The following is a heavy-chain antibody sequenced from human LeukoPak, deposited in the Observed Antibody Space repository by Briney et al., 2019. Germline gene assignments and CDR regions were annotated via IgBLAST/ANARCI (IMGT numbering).Heavy chain of an antibody. CDR1: GGSISSYY. Sequence: SETLSLTCTVSGGSISSYYWSWVRQPPGKGLEWVGYIYYSGSTNYNPSLKRRVTISVDTSKNQFSLKLSSVTAADTAVYYCARAITILGVVNYYYYGMDVWGQGTTVTVSS. D-gene: IGHD3-3*01. CDR2: IYYSGST. V-gene: IGHV4-59*01. CDR3: ARAITILGVVNYYYYGMDV. J-gene: IGHJ6*02.